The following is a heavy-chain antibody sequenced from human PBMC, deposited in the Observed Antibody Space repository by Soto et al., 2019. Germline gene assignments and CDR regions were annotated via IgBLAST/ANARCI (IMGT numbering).Heavy chain of an antibody. CDR3: ARGDCRIVGANYY. J-gene: IGHJ4*02. CDR2: SIPIFGTA. CDR1: GGTFSSYA. D-gene: IGHD1-26*01. V-gene: IGHV1-69*12. Sequence: QVQLVQSGAEVKKPGSSVKVSCKASGGTFSSYAISWVRQAPGQGLEWMGGSIPIFGTANDAQKYQGRVTIPAGEATSPAYMELSSLISEDTAVYYCARGDCRIVGANYYWGQGTLVTLSS.